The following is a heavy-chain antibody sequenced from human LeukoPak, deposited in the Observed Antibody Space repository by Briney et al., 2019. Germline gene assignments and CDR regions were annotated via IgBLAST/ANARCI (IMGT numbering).Heavy chain of an antibody. D-gene: IGHD3-10*02. V-gene: IGHV4-4*07. CDR3: ARDGGMLASDLNDY. CDR1: GGSISSYY. Sequence: PSETLSLTCTVSGGSISSYYWSWIRQPAGKGLEWIGRIYTSGSTNYNPSLKSRVTMSVDTSKNQFSLKLSSVTAADTAVYYCARDGGMLASDLNDYWGQGTLVTVSS. J-gene: IGHJ4*02. CDR2: IYTSGST.